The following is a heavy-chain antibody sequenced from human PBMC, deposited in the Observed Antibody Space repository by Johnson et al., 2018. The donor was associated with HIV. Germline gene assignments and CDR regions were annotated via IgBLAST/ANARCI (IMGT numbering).Heavy chain of an antibody. CDR2: ISYDGSNK. J-gene: IGHJ3*02. CDR1: GFTFSSYA. CDR3: ARVYSSSSDAFDI. Sequence: QVHLVESGGGVVQPGRSLRLSCAASGFTFSSYAMHWVRQAPGKGLEWVAVISYDGSNKYYADSVKGRFTISRDNSKNTLYLQMNSLRAEDTAVYYCARVYSSSSDAFDIWGQGTMVTVSS. D-gene: IGHD6-6*01. V-gene: IGHV3-30*04.